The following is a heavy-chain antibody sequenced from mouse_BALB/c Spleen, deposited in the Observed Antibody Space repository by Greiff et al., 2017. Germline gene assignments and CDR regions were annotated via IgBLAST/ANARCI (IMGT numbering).Heavy chain of an antibody. J-gene: IGHJ4*01. CDR1: GYSFTGYY. V-gene: IGHV1S34*01. Sequence: LVKTGASVKISCKASGYSFTGYYMHWVKQSHGKSLAWIGYISCYNGATSYNQKFKGKATFTVDTSSSTAYMQFNSLTSEDSAVYYCARDDYDAHAMDYWGQGTSVTVSS. D-gene: IGHD2-4*01. CDR3: ARDDYDAHAMDY. CDR2: ISCYNGAT.